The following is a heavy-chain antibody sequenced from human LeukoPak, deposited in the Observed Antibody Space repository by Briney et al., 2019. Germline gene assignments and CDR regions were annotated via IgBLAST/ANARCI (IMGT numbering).Heavy chain of an antibody. CDR1: GYTFTSYD. D-gene: IGHD3-16*02. Sequence: GASVKVSCKASGYTFTSYDINWVRQATGQGLEWMGWMNPNSGNTGYAQKFQGRVTMTRYTSISTAYMELSSLRSEDTAVYYCARVREATFGGVILYYFDYWGQGTLVTVSS. CDR3: ARVREATFGGVILYYFDY. V-gene: IGHV1-8*01. J-gene: IGHJ4*02. CDR2: MNPNSGNT.